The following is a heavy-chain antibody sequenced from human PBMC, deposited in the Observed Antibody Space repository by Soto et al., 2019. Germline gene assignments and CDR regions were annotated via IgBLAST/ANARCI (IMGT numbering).Heavy chain of an antibody. V-gene: IGHV3-30*03. J-gene: IGHJ4*02. D-gene: IGHD3-22*01. CDR2: ISYDGSHK. CDR1: GFTFSSYG. Sequence: GGSLRLSCAASGFTFSSYGMHWVRQAPGKGLEWVAVISYDGSHKYYADSVKGRFTMSRDNSRNTLFLQMNSLRAEDTAVYYCVSSGYYPFDYWGQGTLVTVSS. CDR3: VSSGYYPFDY.